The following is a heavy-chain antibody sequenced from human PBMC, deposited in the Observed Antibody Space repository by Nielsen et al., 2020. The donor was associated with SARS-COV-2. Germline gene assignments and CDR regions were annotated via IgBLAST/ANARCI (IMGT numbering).Heavy chain of an antibody. D-gene: IGHD3-10*01. CDR3: ARETLDNTSSFVDH. V-gene: IGHV3-30-3*01. CDR2: ISYGGDNQ. Sequence: GESLKISCAASGFTFSNFAMHWVRQAPGKGLEWLAIISYGGDNQHYADSVKGRFIVSRDNSKDTLHLQMSSLNPEDTAVYFCARETLDNTSSFVDHWGQGTLVTVSS. J-gene: IGHJ5*02. CDR1: GFTFSNFA.